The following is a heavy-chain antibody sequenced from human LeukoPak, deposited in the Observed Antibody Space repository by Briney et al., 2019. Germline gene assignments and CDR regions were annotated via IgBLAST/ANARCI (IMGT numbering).Heavy chain of an antibody. Sequence: SETLSLTCTVSGGSISSYYWSWIWQPPGKRLEWIGYIYYGGSTNYNPSLKSRVTMSVDTSKKQFSLKLRSVTAADTAVYYCARGVKIEYSSSSRNWFFDLWGRGTLVTVSS. CDR1: GGSISSYY. V-gene: IGHV4-59*08. CDR2: IYYGGST. J-gene: IGHJ2*01. CDR3: ARGVKIEYSSSSRNWFFDL. D-gene: IGHD6-6*01.